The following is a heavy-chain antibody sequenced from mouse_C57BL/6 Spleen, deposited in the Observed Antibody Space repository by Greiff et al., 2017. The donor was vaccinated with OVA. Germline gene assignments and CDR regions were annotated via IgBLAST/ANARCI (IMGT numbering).Heavy chain of an antibody. CDR2: ICWGDDK. Sequence: QVTLKVSGPGILQPSQTLSLTCSFSGFSLSTFGMGVGWLRQPSGQGLEWLVHICWGDDKYYNPALKSRLTISKDTSTNQVFRKIANVDTADTATDYCARIGDRSRYFDVWGKGTTVTVSS. CDR1: GFSLSTFGMG. CDR3: ARIGDRSRYFDV. D-gene: IGHD3-2*01. J-gene: IGHJ1*03. V-gene: IGHV8-8*01.